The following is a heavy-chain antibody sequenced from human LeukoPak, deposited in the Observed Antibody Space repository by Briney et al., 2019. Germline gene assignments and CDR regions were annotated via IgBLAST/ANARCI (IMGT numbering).Heavy chain of an antibody. CDR1: GFTFSSYA. CDR2: ISSNGGST. V-gene: IGHV3-64*01. J-gene: IGHJ4*02. CDR3: ARGGGERNYPFDY. D-gene: IGHD1-1*01. Sequence: GGSLRLSCAASGFTFSSYAMHWVRQAPGKGLEYVSAISSNGGSTYYANSVKGRFTISRDNSKNTLYLQMGSLRAGDMAVYYCARGGGERNYPFDYWGQGTLVTVSS.